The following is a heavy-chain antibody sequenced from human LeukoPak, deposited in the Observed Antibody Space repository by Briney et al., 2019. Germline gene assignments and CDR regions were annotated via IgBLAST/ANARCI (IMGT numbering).Heavy chain of an antibody. CDR1: EFTLSSFA. Sequence: GGSLRLSCAASEFTLSSFAMSWVRQAPGKGLEWVSAISGSGGSTYYADSVKGRFTISRDNSKNTLYLQMNSLRAEDTAVYYCSWIRGALGFYFMDVWGKGTTVTISS. V-gene: IGHV3-23*01. D-gene: IGHD3-10*01. CDR3: SWIRGALGFYFMDV. CDR2: ISGSGGST. J-gene: IGHJ6*03.